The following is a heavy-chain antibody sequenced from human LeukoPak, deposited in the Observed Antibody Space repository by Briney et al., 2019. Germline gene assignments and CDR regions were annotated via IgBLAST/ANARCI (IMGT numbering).Heavy chain of an antibody. CDR2: IIPIFGTA. J-gene: IGHJ4*02. V-gene: IGHV1-69*05. Sequence: SVKVSCKASGGTFSSYAISWVRQAPGQGLESMGGIIPIFGTANYAQKFQGRVTITTDESTSTAYMELSSLRSEDTAVYYCARGGTVLRYFDWFDYWGQGTLVTVSS. CDR3: ARGGTVLRYFDWFDY. D-gene: IGHD3-9*01. CDR1: GGTFSSYA.